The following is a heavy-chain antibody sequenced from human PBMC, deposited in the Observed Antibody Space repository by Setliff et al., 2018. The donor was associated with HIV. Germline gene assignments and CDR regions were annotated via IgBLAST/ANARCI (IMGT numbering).Heavy chain of an antibody. CDR3: AREGYSSSSAYYYYMDV. V-gene: IGHV3-7*03. CDR1: GFTFSSYW. Sequence: GGSLRLSCAASGFTFSSYWMSWVRLAPGKGLEWVANLKQDGNEKNYVDSVKGRFTISRDNAKKSLYLQMTSLRVEDTAVYYCAREGYSSSSAYYYYMDVWGTGTTVTVSS. D-gene: IGHD6-6*01. CDR2: LKQDGNEK. J-gene: IGHJ6*03.